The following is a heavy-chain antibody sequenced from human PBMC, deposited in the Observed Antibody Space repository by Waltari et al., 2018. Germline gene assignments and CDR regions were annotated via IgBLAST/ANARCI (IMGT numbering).Heavy chain of an antibody. CDR2: IIPIFGTA. CDR3: ARAGSGSYYGLEDGSFDY. D-gene: IGHD1-26*01. J-gene: IGHJ4*02. CDR1: GGTFSSYA. V-gene: IGHV1-69*01. Sequence: QVQLVQSGAEVKKPGSSVKVSCKASGGTFSSYAISWVRQAPGQGLEWMGGIIPIFGTANYAQKFQGRVTITADESTSTAYMELSSLRSEDTAVYYCARAGSGSYYGLEDGSFDYWGQGTLVTVSS.